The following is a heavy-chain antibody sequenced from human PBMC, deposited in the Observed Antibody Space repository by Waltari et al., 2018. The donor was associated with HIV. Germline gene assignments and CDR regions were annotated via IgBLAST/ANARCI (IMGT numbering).Heavy chain of an antibody. D-gene: IGHD1-26*01. Sequence: QVQLVQSGAEVKKPGASVTVSCKASGCTFPSYYMHWVRPAPAPALEWMGIINPSGGSTSYAQKFQGRVTMTRDTSTSTVYMELSSLRSEDTAVYYCARDKSYGGSFTEEGYYFDYWGQGTLVTVSS. J-gene: IGHJ4*02. CDR2: INPSGGST. V-gene: IGHV1-46*03. CDR1: GCTFPSYY. CDR3: ARDKSYGGSFTEEGYYFDY.